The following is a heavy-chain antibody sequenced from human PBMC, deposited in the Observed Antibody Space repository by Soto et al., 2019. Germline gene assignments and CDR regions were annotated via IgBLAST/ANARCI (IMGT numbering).Heavy chain of an antibody. Sequence: GGSLRLSCAASGFTFSSYGMHWVRQAPGKGLEWVAVIWYDGSNTYYADSVKGRFTISRDNSKNTLYLQMNSLRAEDTAVYYCARVIAAAGPGAPSIWPYYYYGMDVWGQGTTVTVSS. CDR1: GFTFSSYG. CDR2: IWYDGSNT. CDR3: ARVIAAAGPGAPSIWPYYYYGMDV. J-gene: IGHJ6*02. V-gene: IGHV3-33*01. D-gene: IGHD6-13*01.